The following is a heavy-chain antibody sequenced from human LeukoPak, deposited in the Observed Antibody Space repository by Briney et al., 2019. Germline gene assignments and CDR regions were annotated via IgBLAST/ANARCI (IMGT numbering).Heavy chain of an antibody. CDR1: GYTFTSYD. CDR2: SIPIFGTI. CDR3: ARGFCTNGVCPRI. J-gene: IGHJ4*02. Sequence: ASVKVSCKASGYTFTSYDISWVRQAPGQGLEWMGGSIPIFGTIDYAQKFQGRVTITTDESTSTAYMELRSLRSEDTAVYYCARGFCTNGVCPRIWGQGTLVTVSS. D-gene: IGHD2-8*01. V-gene: IGHV1-69*05.